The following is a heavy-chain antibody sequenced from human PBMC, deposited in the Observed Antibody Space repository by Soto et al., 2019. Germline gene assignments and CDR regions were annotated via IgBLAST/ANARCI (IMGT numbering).Heavy chain of an antibody. Sequence: SETLSLTCTVSGGSISSYYWSWIRQPPGKGLEWIGYIYYSGSTNYNPSLKSRVTISVDTSKNQFSLKLSSVTAADTAVYYCARRESSSGWYYYFDYWGQGTLVTVSS. V-gene: IGHV4-59*08. CDR2: IYYSGST. CDR1: GGSISSYY. J-gene: IGHJ4*02. D-gene: IGHD6-19*01. CDR3: ARRESSSGWYYYFDY.